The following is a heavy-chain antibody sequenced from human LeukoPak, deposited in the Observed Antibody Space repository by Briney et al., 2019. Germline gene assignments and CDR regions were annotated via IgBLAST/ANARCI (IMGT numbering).Heavy chain of an antibody. Sequence: SETLSLTCAVYGGSFSGYYWSWIRQPPGKGLEWIGEINHSGSTNYNPSLESRVTISVDTSKNQFSLKLSSVTAADTAVYYCARCGMATIYDAFDIWGQGTMVTVSS. CDR3: ARCGMATIYDAFDI. V-gene: IGHV4-34*01. J-gene: IGHJ3*02. D-gene: IGHD5-24*01. CDR1: GGSFSGYY. CDR2: INHSGST.